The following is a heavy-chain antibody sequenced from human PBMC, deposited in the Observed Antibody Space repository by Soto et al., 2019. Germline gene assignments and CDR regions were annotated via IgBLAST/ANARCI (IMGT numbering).Heavy chain of an antibody. V-gene: IGHV4-34*01. J-gene: IGHJ4*02. D-gene: IGHD6-19*01. CDR1: GGSFSGYY. CDR3: ARRTGSGWFFDS. Sequence: QVQLQQWGAGLLKPSETLSLTCAVYGGSFSGYYWSWIRHSPGKGLEWIGAINHSGPTNDNPSLKSRVTISADTCKNQFYLRLSSVTAADTAVCYCARRTGSGWFFDSWGQGTLITVSS. CDR2: INHSGPT.